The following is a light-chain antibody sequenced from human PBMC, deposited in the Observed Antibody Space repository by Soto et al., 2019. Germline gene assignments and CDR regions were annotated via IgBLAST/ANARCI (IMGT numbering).Light chain of an antibody. CDR2: AAS. Sequence: DIQMTQSPSSLSASVGDRVTITCRASQGISNYLTWYQQKPGKVPKLLIYAASTLQSGVPSRFSGSGSGTDFTLTISSLQPEDVATYYCQKYNSDLFTFGPGTRVDIK. CDR3: QKYNSDLFT. CDR1: QGISNY. J-gene: IGKJ3*01. V-gene: IGKV1-27*01.